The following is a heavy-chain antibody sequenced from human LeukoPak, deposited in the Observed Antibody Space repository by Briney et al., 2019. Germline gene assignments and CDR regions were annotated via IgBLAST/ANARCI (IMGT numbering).Heavy chain of an antibody. J-gene: IGHJ4*02. D-gene: IGHD4-11*01. V-gene: IGHV3-23*01. CDR1: EFTFTNYA. CDR2: ISGGGDNS. Sequence: SGGSLRLSCAASEFTFTNYAMSWVRQAPGKGLEWVSGISGGGDNSYYADSVKGRFTISRDNSKNALYLQMNGLTPEDTAVYYCAKAYSQSFFDYWGQGTLVTVSS. CDR3: AKAYSQSFFDY.